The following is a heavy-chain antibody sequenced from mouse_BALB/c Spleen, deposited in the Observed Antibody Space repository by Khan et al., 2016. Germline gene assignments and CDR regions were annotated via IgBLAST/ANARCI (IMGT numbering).Heavy chain of an antibody. CDR1: GYTFTSYW. J-gene: IGHJ2*01. CDR3: AGNDYEVDY. D-gene: IGHD2-4*01. V-gene: IGHV1-87*01. Sequence: QVQLQQSGAELARPGASVKLSCKASGYTFTSYWMQWVKQRPGQGLEWIGAIYPGDGDTRYTQKFKGKATLTADKSSSTAYMQLSSLASEDSAVYYCAGNDYEVDYWGQGTTLTVSS. CDR2: IYPGDGDT.